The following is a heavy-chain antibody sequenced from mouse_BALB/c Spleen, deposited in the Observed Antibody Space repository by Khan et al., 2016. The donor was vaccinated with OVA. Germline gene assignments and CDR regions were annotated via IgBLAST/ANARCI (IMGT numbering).Heavy chain of an antibody. D-gene: IGHD2-14*01. J-gene: IGHJ4*01. CDR1: GFSLSRYN. CDR3: ARAYYRYDGYYAMDY. Sequence: VQLLESGPGLVAPSQSLSITCNVSGFSLSRYNIHWVRQPPGKGLEWLGMIWGGGGTDYNSSLKSRLSISKDNSKRQVFLKMSSLQTDDTAMYYCARAYYRYDGYYAMDYWGQGTSVTVSS. CDR2: IWGGGGT. V-gene: IGHV2-6-4*01.